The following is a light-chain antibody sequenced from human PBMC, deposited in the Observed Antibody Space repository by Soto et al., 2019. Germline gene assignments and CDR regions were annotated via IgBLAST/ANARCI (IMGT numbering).Light chain of an antibody. CDR1: QTVGRY. V-gene: IGKV3-11*01. CDR2: DTS. J-gene: IGKJ1*01. Sequence: IVLTQSPATLSLSPGERATLSCRASQTVGRYLAWFRQTPGQAPRLLIYDTSIRATGIPARFSGSGSGTDFTLTISSLEDEDFAVYDCQQRSDWTPTFGQGTKVDIK. CDR3: QQRSDWTPT.